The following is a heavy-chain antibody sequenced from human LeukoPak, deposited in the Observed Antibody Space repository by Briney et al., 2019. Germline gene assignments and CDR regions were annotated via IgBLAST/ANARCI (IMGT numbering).Heavy chain of an antibody. CDR1: GFTFSSYS. CDR2: ISSSSSYI. J-gene: IGHJ3*02. D-gene: IGHD7-27*01. V-gene: IGHV3-21*01. Sequence: KTGGSLRLSCAASGFTFSSYSMNWVRQAPGKGLEWVSSISSSSSYIYYADSVKGRFTISRDNAKNSLYLQMNSLRAEDTAVYYCAQLGLNDAFDIWGQGTMVTVSS. CDR3: AQLGLNDAFDI.